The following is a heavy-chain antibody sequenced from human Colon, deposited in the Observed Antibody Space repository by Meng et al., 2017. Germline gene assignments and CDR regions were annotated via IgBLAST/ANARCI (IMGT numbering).Heavy chain of an antibody. V-gene: IGHV5-51*01. CDR1: GYSFTNYW. D-gene: IGHD5-12*01. CDR3: ARQRGFVASFDF. Sequence: GEFLKISCTASGYSFTNYWIGWVRQMPGKGLEWMGISFPRDSEVHYTPSFEGQVTISADKSINAAYMQWTSLKASDNAIYFCARQRGFVASFDFWGQGTLVTVSS. J-gene: IGHJ4*02. CDR2: SFPRDSEV.